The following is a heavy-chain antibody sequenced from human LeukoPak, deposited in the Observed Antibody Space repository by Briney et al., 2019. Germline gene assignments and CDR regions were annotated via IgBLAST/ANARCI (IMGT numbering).Heavy chain of an antibody. CDR2: IYPGDSDT. D-gene: IGHD2-2*01. CDR3: ARLIPAADDYYYYYMDV. Sequence: GESLKTSCKGSGYSFTSYWIGWVRQMPGKGLEWMGIIYPGDSDTTYSPSFQGQVTISADKSISTSYLQWSSLKASDTAMYYCARLIPAADDYYYYYMDVWGKGTTVTVSS. J-gene: IGHJ6*03. CDR1: GYSFTSYW. V-gene: IGHV5-51*01.